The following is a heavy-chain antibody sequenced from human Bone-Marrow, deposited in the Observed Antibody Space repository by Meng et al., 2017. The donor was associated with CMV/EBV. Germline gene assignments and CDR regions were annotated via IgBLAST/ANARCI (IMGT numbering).Heavy chain of an antibody. J-gene: IGHJ4*02. D-gene: IGHD2-21*02. CDR1: GFTFSSYS. Sequence: GGSLRLSCEAPGFTFSSYSMHWVRQAPGKGLEWVAVISYDGGNKYYADFVKVRFTISRDNSNNTLDLQMNRLRAEDTAVYYCAIDIPTVVTTFDFWGQGTLVTVSS. CDR2: ISYDGGNK. CDR3: AIDIPTVVTTFDF. V-gene: IGHV3-30*03.